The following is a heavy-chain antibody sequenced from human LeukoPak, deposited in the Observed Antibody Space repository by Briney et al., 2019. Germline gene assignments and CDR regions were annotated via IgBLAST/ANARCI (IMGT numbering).Heavy chain of an antibody. V-gene: IGHV3-33*01. CDR1: GFTFSSYG. D-gene: IGHD6-6*01. CDR3: ARVAQSKYSSSNYYYYMDV. CDR2: IWYDGSNK. Sequence: GGSLRLSCAASGFTFSSYGMHWVRQAPGKGLEWVAVIWYDGSNKYYADSVKGRFTISRDNSKNTLYLQMNSLRAEDTAMYYCARVAQSKYSSSNYYYYMDVWGKGTTVTVSS. J-gene: IGHJ6*03.